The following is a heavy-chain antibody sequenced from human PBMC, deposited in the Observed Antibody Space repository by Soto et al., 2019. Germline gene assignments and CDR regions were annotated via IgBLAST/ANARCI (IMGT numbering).Heavy chain of an antibody. CDR3: AKTRSVRGDLRYFDY. CDR1: GGSISSSNW. J-gene: IGHJ4*02. Sequence: SETLSLTCAVSGGSISSSNWWSWVRQPPGKGLEWIGEIYHSGSTNYNPSFKSRVTISVDKSKNQFSLKLSSVTAADTAVYYCAKTRSVRGDLRYFDYWGQGTLVTVSS. CDR2: IYHSGST. D-gene: IGHD3-10*01. V-gene: IGHV4-4*02.